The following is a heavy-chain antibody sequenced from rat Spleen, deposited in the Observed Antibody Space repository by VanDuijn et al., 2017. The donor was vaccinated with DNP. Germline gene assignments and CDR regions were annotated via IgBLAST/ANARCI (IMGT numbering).Heavy chain of an antibody. V-gene: IGHV5-22*01. CDR3: ARHVLPLRVWDY. D-gene: IGHD4-1*01. CDR1: GFTFSDYY. CDR2: ISYDGAT. Sequence: EVQLVESGGGLVQPGRSLKLSCAASGFTFSDYYMAWVRQAPTKGLEWVAYISYDGATYYGDSVKGRFTISRDIVKSTLYLQMNSLRSEDMATYYCARHVLPLRVWDYWGQGVMVTVSS. J-gene: IGHJ2*01.